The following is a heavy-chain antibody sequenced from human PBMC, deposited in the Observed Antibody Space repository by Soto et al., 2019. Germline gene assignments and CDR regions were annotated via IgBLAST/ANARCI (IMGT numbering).Heavy chain of an antibody. CDR2: ISSSSSYI. CDR3: ERDQGAGGGNSLDY. V-gene: IGHV3-21*01. J-gene: IGHJ4*02. Sequence: EVQLVESGGGLVKPGGSLRLSCAASGFTFSSYSMNWVRQAPGKGLEWVSSISSSSSYIYYADSVQGRFTISRDNAKNSMYLQMNSLRAEDAAVYYCERDQGAGGGNSLDYWGQGTLVTVSS. D-gene: IGHD2-21*02. CDR1: GFTFSSYS.